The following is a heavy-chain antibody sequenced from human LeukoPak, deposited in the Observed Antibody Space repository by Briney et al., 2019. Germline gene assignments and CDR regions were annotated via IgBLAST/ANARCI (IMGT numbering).Heavy chain of an antibody. J-gene: IGHJ2*01. CDR1: GGSFSGYY. D-gene: IGHD6-13*01. Sequence: SETLSLTCAVYGGSFSGYYWSWIRQPPGKGLEWIGEINHSGSTNYNPSFKSRVTMSVDTSKNQFSLKLSSVTAADTAVYYCARVSSSWYQDWYFDLWGRGTLVTVSS. CDR3: ARVSSSWYQDWYFDL. CDR2: INHSGST. V-gene: IGHV4-34*01.